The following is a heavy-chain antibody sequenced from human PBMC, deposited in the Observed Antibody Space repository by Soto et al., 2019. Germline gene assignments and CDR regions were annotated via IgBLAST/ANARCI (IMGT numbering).Heavy chain of an antibody. CDR3: AGVSIYYDGTGALDY. J-gene: IGHJ4*02. D-gene: IGHD3-22*01. Sequence: GASVKVSCKASGYTFTGYFMHWVRQAPGQGLEWMGWINPNSGDTNYAQKFQGRVTMTRDTSINTASMDLSRLSSDDTAVYFCAGVSIYYDGTGALDYWGQGTLVTVSS. CDR2: INPNSGDT. V-gene: IGHV1-2*02. CDR1: GYTFTGYF.